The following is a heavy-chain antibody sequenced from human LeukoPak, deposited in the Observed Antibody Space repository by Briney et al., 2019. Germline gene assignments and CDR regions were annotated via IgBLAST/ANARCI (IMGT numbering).Heavy chain of an antibody. V-gene: IGHV3-21*01. J-gene: IGHJ4*02. CDR2: ISSSSTYI. D-gene: IGHD6-19*01. CDR1: GITFTSYS. CDR3: AREGGRTVAGTFDN. Sequence: GGSLRLSCAASGITFTSYSLNWVRQAPGKGLEWVSSISSSSTYIYYADSVKGRFTISRDNAKNTLYMEVNSLRAEDTAVYYCAREGGRTVAGTFDNWGQGTLVTVSS.